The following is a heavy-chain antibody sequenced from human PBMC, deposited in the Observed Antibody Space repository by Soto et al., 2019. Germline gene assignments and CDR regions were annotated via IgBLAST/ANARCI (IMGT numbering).Heavy chain of an antibody. D-gene: IGHD2-21*02. J-gene: IGHJ6*03. CDR2: ISAYNGNT. CDR1: GYTITSYG. CDR3: ARSEGDSRPPTYYYYYMDV. Sequence: ASVKVSCKASGYTITSYGISCVRQAPGQGLEWMGWISAYNGNTNYARKLQGRVTITADKSTSTAYMELSSLRSEDTAVYYCARSEGDSRPPTYYYYYMDVWVKGTTVTVSS. V-gene: IGHV1-18*01.